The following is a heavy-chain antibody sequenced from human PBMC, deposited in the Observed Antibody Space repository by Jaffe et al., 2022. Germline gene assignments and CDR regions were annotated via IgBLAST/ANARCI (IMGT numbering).Heavy chain of an antibody. CDR3: AKDATRDYCTGGVCYNGLFHHYYYYMDV. V-gene: IGHV3-23*01. CDR2: ISGSGGST. Sequence: EVQLLESGGGLVQPGGSLRLSCAASGFTFSSYAMSWVRQAPGKGLEWVSAISGSGGSTYYADSVKGRFTISRDNSKNTLYLQMNSLRAEDTAVYYCAKDATRDYCTGGVCYNGLFHHYYYYMDVWGKGTTVTVSS. J-gene: IGHJ6*03. CDR1: GFTFSSYA. D-gene: IGHD2-8*02.